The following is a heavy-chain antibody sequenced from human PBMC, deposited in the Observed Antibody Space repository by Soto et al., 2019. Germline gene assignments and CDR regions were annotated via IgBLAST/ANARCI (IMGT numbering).Heavy chain of an antibody. J-gene: IGHJ4*02. CDR3: ASQGALPGIAVAGTGSGLDY. D-gene: IGHD6-19*01. Sequence: GGSLRLSCAASGFTFSSYGMHWVRQAPGKGLEWVAVISYDGSNKYYADSVKGRFTISRDNSKNTLYLQMNSLRAEDTAVYYCASQGALPGIAVAGTGSGLDYWGQGTLVTVSS. V-gene: IGHV3-30*03. CDR2: ISYDGSNK. CDR1: GFTFSSYG.